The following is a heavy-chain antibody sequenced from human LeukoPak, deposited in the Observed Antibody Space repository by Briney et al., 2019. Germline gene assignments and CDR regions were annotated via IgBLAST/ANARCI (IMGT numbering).Heavy chain of an antibody. Sequence: GASVKVSCKASGYTFTGYYMHWVRQAPGQGLEWMGWINPNSGGTNYAQKFQGRVTMTRDTSISTAYMELSRLRSEDTAVYYCATVSYGSGSYNDYWGQGTLVTVSS. D-gene: IGHD3-10*01. CDR1: GYTFTGYY. CDR3: ATVSYGSGSYNDY. V-gene: IGHV1-2*02. J-gene: IGHJ4*02. CDR2: INPNSGGT.